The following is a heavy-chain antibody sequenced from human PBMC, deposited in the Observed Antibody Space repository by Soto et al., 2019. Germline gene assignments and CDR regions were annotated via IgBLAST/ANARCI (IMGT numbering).Heavy chain of an antibody. CDR3: ARDPGYCSGGSCYSGSFDY. D-gene: IGHD2-15*01. CDR1: GDSVSSNSAA. Sequence: QVQLQQSGPGLVKPSQTLSLTCAISGDSVSSNSAAWNWIRQSPSRGLEWLGRTYYRSKWYNDYAVSVTSRITINPDTSKNQFSLQLNSVTPEDTAVYYCARDPGYCSGGSCYSGSFDYWGQGTLVTVSS. J-gene: IGHJ4*02. V-gene: IGHV6-1*01. CDR2: TYYRSKWYN.